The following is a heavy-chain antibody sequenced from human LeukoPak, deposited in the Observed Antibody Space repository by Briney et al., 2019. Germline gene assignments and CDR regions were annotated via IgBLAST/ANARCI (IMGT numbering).Heavy chain of an antibody. D-gene: IGHD5-18*01. Sequence: ASVKVSCKASGYTFTAYYMHWVRQAPAQGREWMGLINPNSGGTNSPQKFQGRVTMTRNTCISTAYMELSRLRSDDTAVYYCARKVKSAMVGPYDAFDIWGQGTMVSVSS. CDR2: INPNSGGT. CDR1: GYTFTAYY. J-gene: IGHJ3*02. V-gene: IGHV1-2*02. CDR3: ARKVKSAMVGPYDAFDI.